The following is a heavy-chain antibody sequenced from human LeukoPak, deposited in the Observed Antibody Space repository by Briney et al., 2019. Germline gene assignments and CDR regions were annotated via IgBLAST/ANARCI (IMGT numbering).Heavy chain of an antibody. CDR1: GFTFSTYT. CDR3: VRDQNWGFEH. V-gene: IGHV3-48*01. D-gene: IGHD7-27*01. Sequence: GGSLSLSCAASGFTFSTYTINWVRQAPGKGLEWISYINTKSRTIYYADSVKGRFTISRDNAKNSLYLQMNSLRAEDTALYYCVRDQNWGFEHWG. J-gene: IGHJ1*01. CDR2: INTKSRTI.